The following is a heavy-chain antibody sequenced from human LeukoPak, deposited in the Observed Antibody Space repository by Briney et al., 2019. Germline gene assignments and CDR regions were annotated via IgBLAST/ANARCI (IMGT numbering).Heavy chain of an antibody. CDR3: ARGNNWNLNWFDP. D-gene: IGHD1-20*01. Sequence: PSETLSLTCTVSGGSISSSSYYWGWIRQPPGKGLEWIGSIYYSGSTYYNPSLKSRVTISVDTSKSQFSLKLSSVTAADTAVYYCARGNNWNLNWFDPWGQGTLVTVSS. CDR1: GGSISSSSYY. J-gene: IGHJ5*02. CDR2: IYYSGST. V-gene: IGHV4-39*01.